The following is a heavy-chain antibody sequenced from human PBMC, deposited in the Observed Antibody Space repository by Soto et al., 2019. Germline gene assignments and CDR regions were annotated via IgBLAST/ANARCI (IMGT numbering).Heavy chain of an antibody. D-gene: IGHD1-1*01. CDR2: IYYSGST. CDR3: ASVKNWNDFDY. CDR1: GGSFTSYY. V-gene: IGHV4-59*01. J-gene: IGHJ4*02. Sequence: QVQLQESGPGLVKPSETLSLTCTVSGGSFTSYYWSWIRQPPGKGLEWIGYIYYSGSTKYNPSLESRVTISLDTSENQCSLKLSSVTAADTAVYYCASVKNWNDFDYWGQGTLVTVSS.